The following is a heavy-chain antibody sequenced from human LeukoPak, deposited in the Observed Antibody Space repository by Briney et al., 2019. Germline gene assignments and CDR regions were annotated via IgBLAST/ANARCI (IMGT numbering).Heavy chain of an antibody. CDR1: GGSISSSSHY. D-gene: IGHD3-3*01. CDR2: IYYSGST. V-gene: IGHV4-39*07. CDR3: ARSWGYDFWSGNLLDY. J-gene: IGHJ4*02. Sequence: SETLSLTCTVSGGSISSSSHYWGWIRQPPGKGLEWIGSIYYSGSTYYNPSLKSRVTISVDMSKNQFSLKVSSVTAADTAVYYCARSWGYDFWSGNLLDYWGQGTPVTVSS.